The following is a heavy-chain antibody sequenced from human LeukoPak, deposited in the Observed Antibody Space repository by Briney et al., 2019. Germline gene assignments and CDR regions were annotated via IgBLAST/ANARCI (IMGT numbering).Heavy chain of an antibody. D-gene: IGHD4-11*01. J-gene: IGHJ3*02. CDR3: VRYTADYRAFDM. Sequence: PGGSLRLSCATSGFTLSLSNYGMHWVRQAPGKGLVWVAVMSNDGSIQYYADSVKGRFSISRDNSEKTVFLQMSSLRAEDTALYYCVRYTADYRAFDMWGQGTMVSVSS. CDR2: MSNDGSIQ. CDR1: GFTLSLSNYG. V-gene: IGHV3-33*01.